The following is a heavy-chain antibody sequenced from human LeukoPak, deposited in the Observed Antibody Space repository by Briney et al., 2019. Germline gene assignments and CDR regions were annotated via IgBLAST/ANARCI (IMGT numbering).Heavy chain of an antibody. Sequence: PGGSLRLSCAASGFTFSSYAMSWVRQAPGKGLEWVSAISGSGGSTYYADSVKGRFTISRDNSKNTLYLQMNSLRAEDTAVYYCAKDPDYGDYRYYFGYWGQGTLVTVSS. V-gene: IGHV3-23*01. CDR2: ISGSGGST. J-gene: IGHJ4*02. CDR3: AKDPDYGDYRYYFGY. CDR1: GFTFSSYA. D-gene: IGHD4-17*01.